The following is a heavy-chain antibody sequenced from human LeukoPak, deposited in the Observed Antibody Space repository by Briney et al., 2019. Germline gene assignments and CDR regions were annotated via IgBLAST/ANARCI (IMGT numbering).Heavy chain of an antibody. Sequence: SQTLSLTCTVSGGSISSGGYYWSWIRQPPGKGLEWIGYIYHSGSTYYNPSLKSRVTISVDRSKNQFSLKLSSVTAADTAVYYCAREPRGGGFGEPIDYWGQGTLVTVSS. J-gene: IGHJ4*02. CDR3: AREPRGGGFGEPIDY. V-gene: IGHV4-30-2*01. CDR2: IYHSGST. CDR1: GGSISSGGYY. D-gene: IGHD3-10*01.